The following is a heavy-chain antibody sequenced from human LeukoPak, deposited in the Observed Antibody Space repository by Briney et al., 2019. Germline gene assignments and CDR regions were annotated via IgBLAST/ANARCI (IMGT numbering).Heavy chain of an antibody. Sequence: SQTLSLTCAISGDSVSSNSAAWNWIRQSPSRGLEWLGRTYYRSKWYNDYAVSVKSRITINPDTSKNQFSLQLNSVTPEDTAVYYCARETYGSGSYYSPDLFNYYYYYGMDVWGQGTTVTVSS. J-gene: IGHJ6*02. D-gene: IGHD3-10*01. V-gene: IGHV6-1*01. CDR1: GDSVSSNSAA. CDR2: TYYRSKWYN. CDR3: ARETYGSGSYYSPDLFNYYYYYGMDV.